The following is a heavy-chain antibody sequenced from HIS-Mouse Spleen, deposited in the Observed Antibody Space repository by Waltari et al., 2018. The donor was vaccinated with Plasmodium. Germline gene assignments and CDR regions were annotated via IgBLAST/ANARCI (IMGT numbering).Heavy chain of an antibody. CDR2: ISYDGSNK. CDR3: AKDRRSSSWYVDY. CDR1: GFTFRSYG. Sequence: QVQLVESGGGVVKPGRSLSLSCAASGFTFRSYGMHWVGQAPGKGLEWVAVISYDGSNKYYADSVKGRFTISRDNSKNTLYLQMNSLRAEDTAVYYCAKDRRSSSWYVDYWGQGTLVTVSS. J-gene: IGHJ4*02. V-gene: IGHV3-30*18. D-gene: IGHD6-13*01.